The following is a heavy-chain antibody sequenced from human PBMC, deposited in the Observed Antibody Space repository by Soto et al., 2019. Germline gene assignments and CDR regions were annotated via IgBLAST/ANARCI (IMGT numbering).Heavy chain of an antibody. CDR3: ARDIYRSATMPCLEE. D-gene: IGHD5-12*01. CDR2: INDGGGST. V-gene: IGHV3-23*01. J-gene: IGHJ4*02. Sequence: GGSLRLSCATSGFNFNDHAMSWVRRAPGKGLEWVSGINDGGGSTYYADSMEGRFTISRENSKNTLYLQIDSLRPEDTAIYYCARDIYRSATMPCLEEWGQGTQVTISS. CDR1: GFNFNDHA.